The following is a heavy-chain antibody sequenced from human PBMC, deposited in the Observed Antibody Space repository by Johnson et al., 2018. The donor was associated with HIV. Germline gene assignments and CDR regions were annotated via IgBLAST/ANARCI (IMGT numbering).Heavy chain of an antibody. CDR2: INWNGDTT. Sequence: MMLVESGGSVIRPGGSLRLSCVGTGFTFENYGMSWVRQAPGKGLQWVSGINWNGDTTTYADSVKGRFTISRDNAKNSLYLQMNSLRAEDTAVYYCARDDAFDIWGQGTMVTVSS. J-gene: IGHJ3*02. V-gene: IGHV3-20*04. CDR3: ARDDAFDI. CDR1: GFTFENYG.